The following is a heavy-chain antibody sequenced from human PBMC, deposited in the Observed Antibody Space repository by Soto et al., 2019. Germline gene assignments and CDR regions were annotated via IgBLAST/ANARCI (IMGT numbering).Heavy chain of an antibody. D-gene: IGHD6-13*01. CDR1: GGSISSYY. J-gene: IGHJ6*02. CDR3: AREGAAGPLGDGMDV. CDR2: IYYSGST. V-gene: IGHV4-59*01. Sequence: SETLSLTCPASGGSISSYYWSWIRQPPGKGLEWIGYIYYSGSTNYNPSLKSRVTISVDTSKNQFSLKLSSVTAADTAVYYCAREGAAGPLGDGMDVWGQGTTVTVSS.